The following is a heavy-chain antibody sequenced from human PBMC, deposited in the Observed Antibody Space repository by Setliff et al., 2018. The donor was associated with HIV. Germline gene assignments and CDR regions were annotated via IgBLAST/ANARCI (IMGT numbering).Heavy chain of an antibody. CDR2: TYYSGST. CDR3: ARHQVIPTVIGAFDI. V-gene: IGHV4-59*08. J-gene: IGHJ3*02. Sequence: SETLSLTCTVSGGSISSYYWSWIRQPPGKGLEWIGYTYYSGSTYYNPSLKSRVTISVDTSKNHFSLKLSSVTAADTAVYYCARHQVIPTVIGAFDIWGQGTVVTVSS. D-gene: IGHD3-16*02. CDR1: GGSISSYY.